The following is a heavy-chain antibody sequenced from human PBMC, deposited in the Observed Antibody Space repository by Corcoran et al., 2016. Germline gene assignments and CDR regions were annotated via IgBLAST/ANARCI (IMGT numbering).Heavy chain of an antibody. Sequence: QVQLQESGPGLVKPSETLSLTCTVSGGSVSSGRYYWSWIRQPPGKGLEWIGYINYSGSTNYNPSLKSRVTISVDTSKNQPSLKLSSVTSPDTAVYYCARDGRGYCSTTSCWFDDWGQGTLVTVSS. J-gene: IGHJ4*02. CDR3: ARDGRGYCSTTSCWFDD. D-gene: IGHD2-2*01. CDR2: INYSGST. V-gene: IGHV4-61*01. CDR1: GGSVSSGRYY.